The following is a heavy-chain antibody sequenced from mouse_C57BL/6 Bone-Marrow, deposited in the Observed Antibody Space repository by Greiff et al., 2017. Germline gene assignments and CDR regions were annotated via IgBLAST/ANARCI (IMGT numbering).Heavy chain of an antibody. J-gene: IGHJ3*01. D-gene: IGHD4-1*01. CDR3: ASWVY. V-gene: IGHV1-61*01. CDR1: GYTFTSYW. CDR2: IYPSDSEN. Sequence: VKLQQPGAELVRPGSSVKLSCKASGYTFTSYWMDWVKQRPGQGLEWIGNIYPSDSENHYNQKVKGKGTLTVYKSSSTAYMQLSSLTSEDSAVYYCASWVYWGQGTLVTVSA.